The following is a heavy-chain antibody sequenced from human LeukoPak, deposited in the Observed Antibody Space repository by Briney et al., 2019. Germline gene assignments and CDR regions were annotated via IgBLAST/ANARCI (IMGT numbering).Heavy chain of an antibody. D-gene: IGHD2-15*01. Sequence: GGSLRLSCVVFGITLSNYGMSWVRQAPGKGLEWVAGISDRGGSTNYADSVKGRFTISRDNPKNTLYLQMNSLRSEDTAVYFCAKQGVVIRAVLVVGFHKEAYYFDSWGQGALVTVSS. J-gene: IGHJ4*02. CDR1: GITLSNYG. V-gene: IGHV3-23*01. CDR3: AKQGVVIRAVLVVGFHKEAYYFDS. CDR2: ISDRGGST.